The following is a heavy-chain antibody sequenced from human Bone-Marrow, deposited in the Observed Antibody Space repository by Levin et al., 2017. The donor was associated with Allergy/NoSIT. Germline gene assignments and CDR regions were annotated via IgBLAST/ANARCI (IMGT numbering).Heavy chain of an antibody. J-gene: IGHJ6*02. V-gene: IGHV3-9*01. CDR2: LNWKGNSR. D-gene: IGHD5-18*01. CDR3: AKDRRKDTSMDYYYHYGMDV. Sequence: GGSLRLSCAASGFTFDDYAMYWVRQAPGKGLEWVSGLNWKGNSRAYADSVKGRFTISRDNAKNSLYLQMNSLRPEDTALYYCAKDRRKDTSMDYYYHYGMDVWGQGTTVTVSS. CDR1: GFTFDDYA.